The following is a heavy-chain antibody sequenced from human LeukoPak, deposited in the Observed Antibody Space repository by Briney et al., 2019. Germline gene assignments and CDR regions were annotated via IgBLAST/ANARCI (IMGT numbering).Heavy chain of an antibody. CDR2: ISSGGSTI. CDR1: GFTFSSYG. Sequence: GGTLRLSCAASGFTFSSYGMSWVRQAPGKGLEWVSYISSGGSTIYYTDSVKGRFTISRDNAKNSLYLQMNSLRVDDTAVYYCARSGNTGRNWYFDLWGRGTLVTVSS. V-gene: IGHV3-48*04. J-gene: IGHJ2*01. CDR3: ARSGNTGRNWYFDL. D-gene: IGHD3-10*01.